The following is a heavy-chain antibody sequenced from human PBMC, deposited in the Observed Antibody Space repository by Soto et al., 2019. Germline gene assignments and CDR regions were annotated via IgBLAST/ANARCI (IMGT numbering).Heavy chain of an antibody. CDR3: ARLGAYYQAMDS. V-gene: IGHV4-59*08. CDR2: IYYAGTT. D-gene: IGHD3-22*01. Sequence: QVQLQESGPALVKPSETLSLSCTVSDGSLSPNYWSWIRQTPGKGLEWIGYIYYAGTTTYNPSLQSRVSISLDTSKNEVSLKLNSVTAADTAVYFCARLGAYYQAMDSWGQGTLVTVSS. CDR1: DGSLSPNY. J-gene: IGHJ1*01.